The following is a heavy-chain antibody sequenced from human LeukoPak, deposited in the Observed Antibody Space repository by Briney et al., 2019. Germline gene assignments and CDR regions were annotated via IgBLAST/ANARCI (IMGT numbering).Heavy chain of an antibody. V-gene: IGHV3-23*01. CDR3: AKAQLSRPSGSYLDWYFDL. Sequence: HPGGSLRLSCAASGFTFSSYAMSWVRQAPGKGLEWVSAISGNGDSTYYADPVKGRFTISRDNSKNTLYLQTSSLKAEDTAVYYCAKAQLSRPSGSYLDWYFDLWGRGTLVTVSS. J-gene: IGHJ2*01. CDR2: ISGNGDST. CDR1: GFTFSSYA. D-gene: IGHD1-26*01.